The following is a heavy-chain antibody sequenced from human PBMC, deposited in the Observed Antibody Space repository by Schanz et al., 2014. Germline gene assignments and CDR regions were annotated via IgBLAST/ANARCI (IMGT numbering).Heavy chain of an antibody. J-gene: IGHJ6*03. V-gene: IGHV3-33*01. CDR1: GFTFSNHG. D-gene: IGHD6-19*01. Sequence: QVQLVESGGGVVQPGRSLRLSCAASGFTFSNHGMHWVRQSPGKGLEWVALIWYDGSNEYYADSLKGRFTISRDNPKKTLYLQMNSLRAEDTAVYYCARDHQWLARYYMDVWGQGTTVTVSS. CDR3: ARDHQWLARYYMDV. CDR2: IWYDGSNE.